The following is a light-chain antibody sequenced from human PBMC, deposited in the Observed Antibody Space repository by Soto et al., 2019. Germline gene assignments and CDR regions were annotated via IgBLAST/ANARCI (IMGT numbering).Light chain of an antibody. V-gene: IGKV1-27*01. CDR1: QGISNY. J-gene: IGKJ3*01. Sequence: DIQMTQSPSSLSASVGDRVTISCRASQGISNYLAWYQQKPGKAPRLLIYAASSLQSGVSFRFTGSGSGTDSTPPISRPPPEDVAPHYDQNYNCPAFTFGRGTKVDIK. CDR2: AAS. CDR3: QNYNCPAFT.